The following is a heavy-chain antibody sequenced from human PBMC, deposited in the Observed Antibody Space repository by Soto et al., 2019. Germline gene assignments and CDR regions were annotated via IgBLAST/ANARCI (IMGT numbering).Heavy chain of an antibody. D-gene: IGHD5-12*01. V-gene: IGHV1-3*01. CDR2: IHAGNGYT. CDR1: GYTFDNYA. CDR3: ARVQYSGYDFKLAFDS. J-gene: IGHJ3*02. Sequence: QVQLVQSGAQVKKPGASVKVSCKASGYTFDNYALHWVRQAPGRRLEWMGWIHAGNGYTKYSQRFQGRVTITRDTSASTVHMDLSSLRSEDTAVYYCARVQYSGYDFKLAFDSWGQGTMVTVSS.